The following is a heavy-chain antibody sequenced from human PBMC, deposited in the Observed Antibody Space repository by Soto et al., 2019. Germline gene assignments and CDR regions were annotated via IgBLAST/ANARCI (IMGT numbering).Heavy chain of an antibody. CDR3: ARRIVDYGDYYFDY. CDR2: IKQDGSEK. Sequence: GGSLRLSCAASGFTFSSYWMSWVRQAPGKGLEWVANIKQDGSEKYYVDSVKGRFTISRDNAKNSLYLQMNSLRAEDTAVYYCARRIVDYGDYYFDYWGQGTLVTVSS. J-gene: IGHJ4*02. D-gene: IGHD4-17*01. CDR1: GFTFSSYW. V-gene: IGHV3-7*01.